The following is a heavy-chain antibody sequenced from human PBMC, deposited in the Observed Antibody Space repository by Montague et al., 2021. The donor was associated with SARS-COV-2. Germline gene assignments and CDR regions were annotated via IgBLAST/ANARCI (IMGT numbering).Heavy chain of an antibody. CDR3: ARLNFHITIFGVVSSRVFDY. CDR2: IYYSGST. V-gene: IGHV4-39*01. CDR1: GGSISSSSHY. D-gene: IGHD3-3*01. J-gene: IGHJ4*02. Sequence: SETLSLTSTVSGGSISSSSHYWGWIRQPPGKGLDWIGSIYYSGSTYYKPSLKSRVTIYVDTSKNQFSLKLSSVTAADTAVYYCARLNFHITIFGVVSSRVFDYWGQGTLVTVSS.